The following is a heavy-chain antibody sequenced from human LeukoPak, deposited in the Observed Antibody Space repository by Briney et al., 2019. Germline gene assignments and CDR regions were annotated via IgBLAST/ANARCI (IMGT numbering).Heavy chain of an antibody. J-gene: IGHJ3*02. D-gene: IGHD6-13*01. CDR3: AKGGSSSANAFDI. Sequence: GGSLRLSCAASAFTFSTYGMHWVRQAPGKGLEWVAVISYDGSNKYYADSVKGRFTTSRDNSKNTLYLQMNSLRAEDTAVYYCAKGGSSSANAFDIWGQGTMVTVSS. CDR2: ISYDGSNK. CDR1: AFTFSTYG. V-gene: IGHV3-30*18.